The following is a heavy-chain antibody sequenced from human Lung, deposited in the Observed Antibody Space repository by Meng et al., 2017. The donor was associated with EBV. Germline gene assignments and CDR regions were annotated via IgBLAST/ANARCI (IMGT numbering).Heavy chain of an antibody. J-gene: IGHJ5*02. D-gene: IGHD3-10*01. V-gene: IGHV4-4*07. Sequence: QVPLQASGPGRVRPSGTLSLTSTVAGGSISSYYWSWIRQPAGKGLEWIGRIYTSGSTNYNPSLKSRVTMSVDTSKNQFSLKLSSVTAADTAVYYCARDHSVWGFGELTPFYDPWGQGTLVPSPQ. CDR3: ARDHSVWGFGELTPFYDP. CDR1: GGSISSYY. CDR2: IYTSGST.